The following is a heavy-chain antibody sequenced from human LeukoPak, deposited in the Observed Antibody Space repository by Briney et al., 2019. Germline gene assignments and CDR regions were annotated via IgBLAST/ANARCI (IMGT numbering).Heavy chain of an antibody. CDR1: GGSISGVGYS. CDR3: ARARGGYYDSSGYPVNNFDY. CDR2: FYYSGST. Sequence: PSETLSLTCAVSGGSISGVGYSWSWFRQPPGKGLEWFGYFYYSGSTYYNPSLTSRLTISVDMSKNQFSLKLSSVTAADTAVYYCARARGGYYDSSGYPVNNFDYWGQGTLVTVSS. D-gene: IGHD3-22*01. J-gene: IGHJ4*02. V-gene: IGHV4-30-2*01.